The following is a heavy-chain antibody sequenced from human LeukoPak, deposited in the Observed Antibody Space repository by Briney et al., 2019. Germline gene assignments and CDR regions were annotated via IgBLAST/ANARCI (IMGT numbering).Heavy chain of an antibody. J-gene: IGHJ4*02. D-gene: IGHD5-12*01. CDR2: ISGSGGST. CDR3: AKDSGGYAYRDYFDY. Sequence: GGSLRLSCAASGFTASSNYMSWVSQAPGKGLEWVSAISGSGGSTYYADSVKGRFTISRDNSKNTLYLQMNSLRAEDTAVYYCAKDSGGYAYRDYFDYWGQGTLVTVSS. CDR1: GFTASSNY. V-gene: IGHV3-23*01.